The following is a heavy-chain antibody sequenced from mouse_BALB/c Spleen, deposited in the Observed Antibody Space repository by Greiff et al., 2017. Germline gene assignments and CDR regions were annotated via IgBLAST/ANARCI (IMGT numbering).Heavy chain of an antibody. V-gene: IGHV3-2*02. Sequence: EVKLMESGPGLVKPSQSLSLTCTVTGYSITSDYAWNWIRQFPGNKLEWMGYISYSGSTSYNPSLKSRISITRDTSKNQFFLQLNSVTTEDTATYYCARDGVTTAGWFAYWGQGTLVTVSA. D-gene: IGHD2-2*01. J-gene: IGHJ3*01. CDR2: ISYSGST. CDR1: GYSITSDYA. CDR3: ARDGVTTAGWFAY.